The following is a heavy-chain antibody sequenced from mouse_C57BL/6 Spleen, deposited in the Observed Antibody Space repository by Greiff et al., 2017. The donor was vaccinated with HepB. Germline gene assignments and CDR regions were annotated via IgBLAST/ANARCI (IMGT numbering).Heavy chain of an antibody. CDR3: ARLNTTVVAEFDY. Sequence: VQLQQSGTELVKPGASVKLSCKASGYTFTSYWMHWVKQRPGQGLEWIGNINPSNGGTNYNEKFKSKATLTVDKSSSTAYMQLSSLTSEDSAVYYCARLNTTVVAEFDYWGQGTTLTVSS. CDR2: INPSNGGT. J-gene: IGHJ2*01. CDR1: GYTFTSYW. V-gene: IGHV1-53*01. D-gene: IGHD1-1*01.